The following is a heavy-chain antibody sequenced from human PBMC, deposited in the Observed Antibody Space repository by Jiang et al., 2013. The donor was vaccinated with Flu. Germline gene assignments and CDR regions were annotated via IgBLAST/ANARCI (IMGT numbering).Heavy chain of an antibody. Sequence: QLLESGGGVVQPGRSLRLSCAASGFTFSSYGMHWVRQAPGKGLEWVAVIWYDGSNKYYADSVKGRFTISRDNSKNTLYLQMNSLRAEDTAVYYCARDETSGYFDWLVGHRHYGMDVWGQGTTVTVSS. CDR3: ARDETSGYFDWLVGHRHYGMDV. CDR1: GFTFSSYG. CDR2: IWYDGSNK. D-gene: IGHD3-9*01. J-gene: IGHJ6*02. V-gene: IGHV3-33*01.